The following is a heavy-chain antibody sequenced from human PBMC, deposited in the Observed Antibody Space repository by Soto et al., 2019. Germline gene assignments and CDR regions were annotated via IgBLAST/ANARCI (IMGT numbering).Heavy chain of an antibody. CDR3: ARSAYSSSSHFSPYYYYGMDV. CDR2: INSDGSST. Sequence: PGGSLRLSCAASGFTFTNYWMQWVRQAPGKGLVWVSRINSDGSSTSHADSVKGRFTISRDNAKNSLYLQMNSLRDEDTAVYYCARSAYSSSSHFSPYYYYGMDVWGQGTTVTVSS. CDR1: GFTFTNYW. V-gene: IGHV3-74*01. J-gene: IGHJ6*02. D-gene: IGHD6-6*01.